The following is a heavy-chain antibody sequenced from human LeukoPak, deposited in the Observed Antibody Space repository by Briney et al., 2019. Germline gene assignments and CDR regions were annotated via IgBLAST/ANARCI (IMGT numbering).Heavy chain of an antibody. CDR3: AREDYYGWGSYFSYFDY. CDR1: GGSISSYY. D-gene: IGHD3-10*01. J-gene: IGHJ4*02. Sequence: SETLSLTCTVSGGSISSYYWSWIRQPAGKGLEWIGRIYTSGSTNYNPSLKSGVTMSVDTSKNQFSLKLSSVTAADTAVYYCAREDYYGWGSYFSYFDYWGQGTLVTVSS. CDR2: IYTSGST. V-gene: IGHV4-4*07.